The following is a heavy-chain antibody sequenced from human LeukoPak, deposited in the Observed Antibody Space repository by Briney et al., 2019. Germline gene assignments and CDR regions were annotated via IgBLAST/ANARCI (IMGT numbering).Heavy chain of an antibody. Sequence: GASVKVSCKASGYTFTGYYMHWVRQAPGQGLEWMGWINPNSGGTNYAQKFQGRVTMTRDTSISTAYMELSRLRSDDTAVYYRARTAVLLWFGELPGAFDIWGQGTMVTVSS. CDR1: GYTFTGYY. J-gene: IGHJ3*02. V-gene: IGHV1-2*02. CDR3: ARTAVLLWFGELPGAFDI. D-gene: IGHD3-10*01. CDR2: INPNSGGT.